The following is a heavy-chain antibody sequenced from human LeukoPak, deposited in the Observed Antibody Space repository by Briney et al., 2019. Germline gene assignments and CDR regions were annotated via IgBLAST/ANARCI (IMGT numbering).Heavy chain of an antibody. V-gene: IGHV1-69*06. Sequence: ASVKVSCKASGGTFSSYAISWVRQAPGQGLEWMGGIIPIFGTANYAQKFQGRVTITADKSTSTAYMELSSLRSEDTAVYYCARAGEEYYYDSSGYRGNYYYMDVWGKGATVTVSS. J-gene: IGHJ6*03. CDR1: GGTFSSYA. CDR2: IIPIFGTA. CDR3: ARAGEEYYYDSSGYRGNYYYMDV. D-gene: IGHD3-22*01.